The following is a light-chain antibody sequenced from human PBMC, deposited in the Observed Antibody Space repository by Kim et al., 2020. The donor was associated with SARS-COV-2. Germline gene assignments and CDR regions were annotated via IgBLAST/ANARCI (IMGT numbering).Light chain of an antibody. Sequence: SASIGDRVTITCRASQSISFFLNWYQQKPGKAPKLLIYNASSLQSGVPSRFSGSGSGTDFTLTISSLQPEDFATYYCQQSYTTPYTFGQGTKLEI. CDR1: QSISFF. V-gene: IGKV1-39*01. J-gene: IGKJ2*01. CDR3: QQSYTTPYT. CDR2: NAS.